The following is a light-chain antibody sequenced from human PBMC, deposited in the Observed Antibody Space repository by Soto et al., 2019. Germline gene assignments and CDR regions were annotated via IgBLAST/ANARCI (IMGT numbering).Light chain of an antibody. Sequence: EIVLTQSPGTLSLSPGDRASLSRRASQSVSTNYLAWYQQKPGQSPRLLIYGTSSRATGIPDRFSGSGSGTDFTLTISSLEPEDFAVYYCHQRSNWPPDTFGQGTRLEIK. CDR1: QSVSTNY. CDR2: GTS. CDR3: HQRSNWPPDT. J-gene: IGKJ5*01. V-gene: IGKV3D-20*02.